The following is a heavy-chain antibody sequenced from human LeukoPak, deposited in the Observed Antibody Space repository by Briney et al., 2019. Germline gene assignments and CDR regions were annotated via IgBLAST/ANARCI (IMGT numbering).Heavy chain of an antibody. V-gene: IGHV3-30*02. J-gene: IGHJ3*01. CDR1: GFTFSSYG. Sequence: GGSLRLSCAASGFTFSSYGMHWVRQAPGKGLEGVAFIRYDGSNKYYADSVKGRFTISRDDAKNSLYLEMDSLRAEDTAVYYCARTIYYYESTSYFSDAFDVWGQGTMVTVSS. D-gene: IGHD3-22*01. CDR3: ARTIYYYESTSYFSDAFDV. CDR2: IRYDGSNK.